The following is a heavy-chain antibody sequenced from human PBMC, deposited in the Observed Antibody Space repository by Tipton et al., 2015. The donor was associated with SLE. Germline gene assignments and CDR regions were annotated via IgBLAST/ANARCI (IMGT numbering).Heavy chain of an antibody. CDR1: GGSISSHY. J-gene: IGHJ6*02. CDR2: IKQDGSEK. D-gene: IGHD5-12*01. V-gene: IGHV3-7*03. CDR3: AREYSGYDWHYGMDV. Sequence: LSLTCTVSGGSISSHYWSWVRQAPGKGLEWVANIKQDGSEKYYVDSVKGRFTISRDNAKNLLYLQMNSLRAEDTAVYYCAREYSGYDWHYGMDVWGQGTTVTVSS.